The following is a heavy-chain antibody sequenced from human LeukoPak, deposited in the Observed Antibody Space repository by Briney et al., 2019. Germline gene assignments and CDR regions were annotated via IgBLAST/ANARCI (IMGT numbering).Heavy chain of an antibody. CDR2: ISYDGSNI. J-gene: IGHJ3*02. CDR3: AREVMAKRRAFDI. V-gene: IGHV3-30-3*01. CDR1: GFMLSSFP. Sequence: GTSLRLSCAASGFMLSSFPMHWVRQAPGKGLEWVALISYDGSNIYYADSVKGRFTISRDNAKNTLYLQMSSLRVEDTAVYYCAREVMAKRRAFDIWGQGTVVTVSS. D-gene: IGHD2-8*01.